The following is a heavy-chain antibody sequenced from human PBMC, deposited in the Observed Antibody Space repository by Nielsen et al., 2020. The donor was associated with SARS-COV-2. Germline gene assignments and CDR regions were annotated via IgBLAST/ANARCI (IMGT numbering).Heavy chain of an antibody. CDR1: GFTFSNYA. CDR2: ISGTGTNT. CDR3: ARTRIEAAGRGSDY. J-gene: IGHJ4*02. Sequence: GGSLRLTCAVSGFTFSNYAMSWVRQAPGKGLEWVSSISGTGTNTYYPDSVKGRFTVSRNNSKNTLYLEMNSLRAEDTAIYYCARTRIEAAGRGSDYSGQGTQVTVSS. V-gene: IGHV3-23*01. D-gene: IGHD1-26*01.